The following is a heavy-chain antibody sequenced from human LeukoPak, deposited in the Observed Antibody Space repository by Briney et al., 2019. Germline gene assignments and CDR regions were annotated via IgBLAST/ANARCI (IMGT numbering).Heavy chain of an antibody. Sequence: GASVKVSCKASGYTFTSYGISWVRQAPGQGLEWMGWISTYNGDTKYVQNFQDRLTMTTDTSASTAYMELRNLRSDDTAVYYCARVRRYSGYNYFDAFDNWGQGTMVTVSS. CDR3: ARVRRYSGYNYFDAFDN. V-gene: IGHV1-18*01. CDR2: ISTYNGDT. J-gene: IGHJ3*02. D-gene: IGHD5-12*01. CDR1: GYTFTSYG.